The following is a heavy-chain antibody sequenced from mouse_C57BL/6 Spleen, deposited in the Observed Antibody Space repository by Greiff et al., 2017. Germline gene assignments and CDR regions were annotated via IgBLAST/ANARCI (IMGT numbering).Heavy chain of an antibody. V-gene: IGHV1-81*01. CDR1: GYTFTSYG. D-gene: IGHD1-1*01. Sequence: QVQLQQSGAELARPGASVKLSCKASGYTFTSYGISWVKQRTGQGLEWIGEIYPRSGNTYYNEKFKGKATLTAAKSSSTAYMELRSLTSEDSAVYFCARLDGSSYEYYAMDYWGQGTSVTVSS. CDR2: IYPRSGNT. CDR3: ARLDGSSYEYYAMDY. J-gene: IGHJ4*01.